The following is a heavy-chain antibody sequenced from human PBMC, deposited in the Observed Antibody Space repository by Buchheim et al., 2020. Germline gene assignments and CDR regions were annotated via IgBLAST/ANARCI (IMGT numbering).Heavy chain of an antibody. V-gene: IGHV3-33*01. J-gene: IGHJ4*02. D-gene: IGHD6-13*01. CDR1: GFTFSSYG. Sequence: QVQLVESGGGVVQPGRSLRLSCAASGFTFSSYGMHWVRQAPGKGLEWVAVIWYDGSNKYYADSVKGRFTISSDNSKNTLYLQMNSLRAEDTAVYYCAREEIAAAGYFDYWGQGTL. CDR3: AREEIAAAGYFDY. CDR2: IWYDGSNK.